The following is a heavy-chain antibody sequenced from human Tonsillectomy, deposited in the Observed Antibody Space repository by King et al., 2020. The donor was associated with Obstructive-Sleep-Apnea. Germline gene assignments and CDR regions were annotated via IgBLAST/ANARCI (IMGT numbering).Heavy chain of an antibody. V-gene: IGHV5-51*01. J-gene: IGHJ3*02. CDR3: ARGLSDYDYVWGSYRPDAFDI. Sequence: QLVQSGAEVKKPGESLKISCKGFGYIFTNYWIGWVRQMPGKGLEWMGIIYPGDSDTRYNPSFQGQVILSADESISTAYPQWSSLKASDIAMYYCARGLSDYDYVWGSYRPDAFDIWGQGTMVTVSS. CDR1: GYIFTNYW. CDR2: IYPGDSDT. D-gene: IGHD3-16*02.